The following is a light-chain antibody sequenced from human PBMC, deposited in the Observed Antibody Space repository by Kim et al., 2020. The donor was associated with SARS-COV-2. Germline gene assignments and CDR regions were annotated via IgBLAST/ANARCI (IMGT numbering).Light chain of an antibody. CDR3: TSYTTTIL. CDR1: SSDIGANSY. Sequence: QSALTQPASVSGSPGQSITISCTSSDIGANSYVSWYQQHPGKAPKLLIYDVYNRPSGVSSRFFGSRSGNTASLTISGLQAGDEANYYCTSYTTTILFGGGTQLTVL. J-gene: IGLJ3*02. CDR2: DVY. V-gene: IGLV2-14*03.